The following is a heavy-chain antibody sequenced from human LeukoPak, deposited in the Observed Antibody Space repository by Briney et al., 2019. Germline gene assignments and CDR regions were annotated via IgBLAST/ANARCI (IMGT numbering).Heavy chain of an antibody. CDR2: ISTVGGST. CDR1: GFSFTSYA. Sequence: PGGSLRLSCAASGFSFTSYAMSWVRQAPGKGLEWVSAISTVGGSTYYADSVKGRCTISRDNSKNTLSLQLNSLRAADTAVYYSANARVMIPFFDYWGQGTLVTVSS. J-gene: IGHJ4*02. D-gene: IGHD3-22*01. CDR3: ANARVMIPFFDY. V-gene: IGHV3-23*01.